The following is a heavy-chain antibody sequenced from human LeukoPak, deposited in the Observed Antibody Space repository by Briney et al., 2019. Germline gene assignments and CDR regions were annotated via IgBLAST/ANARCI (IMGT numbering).Heavy chain of an antibody. Sequence: GRSLRLSCAASGFTFSNSAMNWVRQAPGKGLEWVAVISYDGNNKYYSDSVKGRFTISRDNSKNTLYLQMNSLRAEDTAVCYCAKDMYYRGSGSYFNVDYWGQGTLVTVSS. CDR2: ISYDGNNK. CDR3: AKDMYYRGSGSYFNVDY. V-gene: IGHV3-30*18. D-gene: IGHD3-10*01. CDR1: GFTFSNSA. J-gene: IGHJ4*02.